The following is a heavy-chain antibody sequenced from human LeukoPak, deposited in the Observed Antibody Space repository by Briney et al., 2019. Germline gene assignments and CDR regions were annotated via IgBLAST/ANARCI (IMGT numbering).Heavy chain of an antibody. CDR3: ARRGLTGWFDP. Sequence: SETLSLTCAVSGGSISSGGYSWSWIRQPPGKGLEWIGYIYHSGSTYYNPSLKSRVPISVDRAQNLFALKLSSVTGADTAVYYCARRGLTGWFDPWGQGTLDTVSS. D-gene: IGHD2-15*01. V-gene: IGHV4-30-2*01. CDR1: GGSISSGGYS. J-gene: IGHJ5*02. CDR2: IYHSGST.